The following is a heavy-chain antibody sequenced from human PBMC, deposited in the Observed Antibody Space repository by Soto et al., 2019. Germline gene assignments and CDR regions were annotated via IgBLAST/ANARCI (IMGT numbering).Heavy chain of an antibody. V-gene: IGHV1-18*01. J-gene: IGHJ4*02. D-gene: IGHD3-10*01. CDR1: GYTFTSYG. CDR2: ISVYNGNT. Sequence: QVQLVQSGAEVKKPGASVKVSCKASGYTFTSYGISWVRQAPGQGLEWMGWISVYNGNTNYAQKLQGRVPXXTXTXXSTAYMELRSLRSADTAVYYCARKGAYGPTGDFDSWGQGTLVTVSS. CDR3: ARKGAYGPTGDFDS.